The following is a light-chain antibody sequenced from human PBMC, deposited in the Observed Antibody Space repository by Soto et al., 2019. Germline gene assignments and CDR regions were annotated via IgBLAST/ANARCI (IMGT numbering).Light chain of an antibody. CDR3: SSDTSTSTLDV. V-gene: IGLV2-14*03. CDR2: DVS. Sequence: QSALTQPASVSGSPGQSITISCTGTSSDIGGYNYVSWYQQLPGKVPKLIIYDVSNRPSGVSDRFSGSKSGNAASLTISGLQAEDEADYYCSSDTSTSTLDVFGTGTKLTVL. CDR1: SSDIGGYNY. J-gene: IGLJ1*01.